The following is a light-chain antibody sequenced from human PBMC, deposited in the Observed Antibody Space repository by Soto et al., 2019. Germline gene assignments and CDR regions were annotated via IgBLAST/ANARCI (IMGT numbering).Light chain of an antibody. CDR1: NSDVGGYNF. CDR3: NSYTSSSTRV. CDR2: DVS. V-gene: IGLV2-14*01. Sequence: QSALTQPASVSGSPGQSITISCTGTNSDVGGYNFVSWYQQHPGKAPKLMIYDVSNRPSGVSNRFAGSKSGNTASLTISGLQAEDAADYYCNSYTSSSTRVFGGGTKLTVL. J-gene: IGLJ3*02.